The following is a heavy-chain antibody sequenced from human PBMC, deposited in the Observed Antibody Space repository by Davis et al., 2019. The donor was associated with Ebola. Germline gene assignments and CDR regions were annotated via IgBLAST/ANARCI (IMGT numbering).Heavy chain of an antibody. CDR3: ARLYARFDFWSGYYAKDHWFDP. Sequence: MPSETLSLTCTVSGGSISSYYWSWIRQPPGKGLEWIGHIDHRGTGSYNPSLKSRVTILGDTSKSQFSLKLTSVTAADTAVYYCARLYARFDFWSGYYAKDHWFDPWGQGTLVTVSS. J-gene: IGHJ5*02. CDR1: GGSISSYY. D-gene: IGHD3-3*01. CDR2: IDHRGTG. V-gene: IGHV4-59*08.